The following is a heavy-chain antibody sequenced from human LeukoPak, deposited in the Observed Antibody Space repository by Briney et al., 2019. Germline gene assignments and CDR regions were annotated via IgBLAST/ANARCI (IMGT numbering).Heavy chain of an antibody. CDR2: INPNTGGT. J-gene: IGHJ4*02. D-gene: IGHD6-19*01. Sequence: HEASVKVSCKASGYTFTGYYMHWVRQAPGQGLEWMGWINPNTGGTNYAQKFQGRVTMTRDTTISTVYMELSRLTSDDTAIYYCASYPRYSSSPPFDYWGQGTLVTVSS. CDR1: GYTFTGYY. V-gene: IGHV1-2*02. CDR3: ASYPRYSSSPPFDY.